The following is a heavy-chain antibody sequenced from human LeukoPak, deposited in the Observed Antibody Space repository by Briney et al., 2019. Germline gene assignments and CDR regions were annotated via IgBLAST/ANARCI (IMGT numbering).Heavy chain of an antibody. J-gene: IGHJ4*02. CDR2: ISSSGSTI. CDR1: GFTFSSYE. D-gene: IGHD3-16*01. CDR3: ARSIIFQGRPRGIDY. Sequence: GGSLRLSCAASGFTFSSYEMNWVRQAPGKGLEWVSYISSSGSTIYYADSVKGRLTISRDNAKNSLYLQMNSLRAEDTAVYYCARSIIFQGRPRGIDYWGQGTLVTVSS. V-gene: IGHV3-48*03.